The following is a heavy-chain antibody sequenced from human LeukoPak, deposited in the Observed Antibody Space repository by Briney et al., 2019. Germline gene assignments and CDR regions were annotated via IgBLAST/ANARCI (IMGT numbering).Heavy chain of an antibody. Sequence: PGGSLRLSCAASGFTFSSYWMNWARQAPGKGLEWVASINHNGNVNYYVDSVKGRFTISRDNAKNTLYLQMNSLRAEDTAVYYCARDQLDIVVVPAAIPVGYWGQGTLVTVSS. V-gene: IGHV3-7*01. CDR1: GFTFSSYW. CDR2: INHNGNVN. J-gene: IGHJ4*02. D-gene: IGHD2-2*02. CDR3: ARDQLDIVVVPAAIPVGY.